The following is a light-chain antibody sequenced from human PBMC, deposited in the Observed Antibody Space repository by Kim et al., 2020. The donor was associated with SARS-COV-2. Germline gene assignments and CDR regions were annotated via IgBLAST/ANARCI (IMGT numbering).Light chain of an antibody. J-gene: IGLJ1*01. CDR1: SSDVGGYNY. V-gene: IGLV2-11*01. CDR2: DVS. CDR3: CSYAGSYTLYV. Sequence: QSALTQPRSVSGSPGPSVTISCTGTSSDVGGYNYVSWYQQHPGKAPKLMIYDVSKRPSGVPDRFSGSKSGNTASLTISGLQAEDEADYYCCSYAGSYTLYVFGTGTKVT.